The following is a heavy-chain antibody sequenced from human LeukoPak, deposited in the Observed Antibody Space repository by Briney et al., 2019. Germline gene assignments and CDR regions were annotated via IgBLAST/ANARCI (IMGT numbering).Heavy chain of an antibody. D-gene: IGHD4-17*01. CDR3: ARDHDYGDYPDAFDI. Sequence: PGGSLRLSCAASGFTFSSYSMNWVRQAPGKGLEGVSSISSSSSYIYYADSVKGRFTTSRDNAKNSLYLQMNSLRAEDTAVYYCARDHDYGDYPDAFDIWGQGTMVTVSS. V-gene: IGHV3-21*01. CDR2: ISSSSSYI. J-gene: IGHJ3*02. CDR1: GFTFSSYS.